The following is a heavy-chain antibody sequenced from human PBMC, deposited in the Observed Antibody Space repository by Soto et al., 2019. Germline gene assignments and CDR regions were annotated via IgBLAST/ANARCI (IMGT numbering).Heavy chain of an antibody. CDR3: ARGMYNSGWNLDL. D-gene: IGHD6-19*01. V-gene: IGHV4-61*03. Sequence: KPSETLSLTCPVSGGSVSSATYFWSWVRQPPGGGLEWIAYILNSGSTKYNPSLKSRVTISLSTSKTHFSLRLTSVTAADTAVYYCARGMYNSGWNLDLWGQGTVVTVSS. CDR2: ILNSGST. J-gene: IGHJ5*02. CDR1: GGSVSSATYF.